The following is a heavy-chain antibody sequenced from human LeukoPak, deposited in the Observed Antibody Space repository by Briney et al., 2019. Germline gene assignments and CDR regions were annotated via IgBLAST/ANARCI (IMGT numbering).Heavy chain of an antibody. CDR2: IYYSGST. D-gene: IGHD1-26*01. CDR3: ARGVGAPSVYYFDY. Sequence: PSETLSLTCTVSGGSISSGGYYWSWIRQHPGKGLERIGYIYYSGSTYYNPSLKSRVTISVDTSKNQFSLKLSSVTAADTAVYYCARGVGAPSVYYFDYWGQGTLVTVSS. CDR1: GGSISSGGYY. J-gene: IGHJ4*02. V-gene: IGHV4-31*03.